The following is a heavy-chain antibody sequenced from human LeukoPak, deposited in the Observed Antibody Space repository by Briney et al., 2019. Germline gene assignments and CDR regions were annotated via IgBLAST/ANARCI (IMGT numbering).Heavy chain of an antibody. CDR1: GFTFSNYW. CDR3: ARKGLAVAAGLDY. V-gene: IGHV3-48*01. J-gene: IGHJ4*02. CDR2: ISTSSSTI. D-gene: IGHD6-19*01. Sequence: PGGSLRLSCAASGFTFSNYWMSWVRQAPGKGLEWISYISTSSSTIYYADSVKGRFTISRDNANNSLYLQMNSLRAEDTAIYYCARKGLAVAAGLDYWGQGTLVTVSS.